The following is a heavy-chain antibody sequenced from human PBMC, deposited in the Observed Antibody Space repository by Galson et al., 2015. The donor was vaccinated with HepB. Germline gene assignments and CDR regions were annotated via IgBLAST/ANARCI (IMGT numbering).Heavy chain of an antibody. D-gene: IGHD2-15*01. CDR2: ISYDGGNK. V-gene: IGHV3-30-3*01. CDR3: ARRFCSGGTCYSNFGDWYFDL. CDR1: GFTFSSYA. Sequence: SLRLSCAASGFTFSSYAIHWVRQAPGKGLEWVAVISYDGGNKYYADSVKGRFTNSRDNSKNTLYLRMNSLRAEDTAVYYCARRFCSGGTCYSNFGDWYFDLWGRGTLVTVSS. J-gene: IGHJ2*01.